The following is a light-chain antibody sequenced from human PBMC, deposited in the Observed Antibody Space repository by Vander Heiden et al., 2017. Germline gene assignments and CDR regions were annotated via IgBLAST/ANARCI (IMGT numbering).Light chain of an antibody. J-gene: IGKJ2*01. Sequence: IVWTQAPATLSLSPGERADLSCWASEGVSSDLAWYQQKPGQAPRLILHDTSNRATGVPARFSGSRSGADFTLTISSLEPEDFAVYYCQQGSNWPYTFGQGTKLEMK. CDR1: EGVSSD. V-gene: IGKV3-11*01. CDR2: DTS. CDR3: QQGSNWPYT.